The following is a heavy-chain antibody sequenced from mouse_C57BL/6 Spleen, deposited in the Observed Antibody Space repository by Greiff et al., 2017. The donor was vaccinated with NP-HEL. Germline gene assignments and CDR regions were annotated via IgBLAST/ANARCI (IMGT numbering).Heavy chain of an antibody. Sequence: EVKLLESGPGLVKPSQSLSLTCSVTGYSITSGYYWNWIRQFPGNKLEWMGYISYDGSNNYNPSLKNRISITRDTSKNQFFLKLNSVTTEDTATYYCAREGGYDYDGLYAMDYWGQGTSVTVSS. CDR2: ISYDGSN. CDR3: AREGGYDYDGLYAMDY. D-gene: IGHD2-4*01. CDR1: GYSITSGYY. V-gene: IGHV3-6*01. J-gene: IGHJ4*01.